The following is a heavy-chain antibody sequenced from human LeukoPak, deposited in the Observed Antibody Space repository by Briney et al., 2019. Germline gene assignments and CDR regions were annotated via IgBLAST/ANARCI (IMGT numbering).Heavy chain of an antibody. J-gene: IGHJ4*02. CDR3: ARSPDSDRLDY. V-gene: IGHV4-61*01. CDR2: ILYSGKT. CDR1: GYSISSNYY. D-gene: IGHD3-22*01. Sequence: SETLSLTCTVSGYSISSNYYWTWIRQPPGKGLEWIGNILYSGKTHYNPSLKSRVTISGDTSKNQFSLKLSSVTAADTAVYYCARSPDSDRLDYWGQGTLVNVSS.